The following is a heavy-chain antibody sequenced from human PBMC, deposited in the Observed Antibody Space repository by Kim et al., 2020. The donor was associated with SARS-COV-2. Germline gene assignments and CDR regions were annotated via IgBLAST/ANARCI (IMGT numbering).Heavy chain of an antibody. CDR1: GYTFTTYY. CDR3: ARVRFPDRRTDAFDI. Sequence: ASVKVSCQASGYTFTTYYIHWVRRAPGQGLEWMALINPSDGRTEYAQRFQGSVTVTSDTSTSTVYMELSGLTSGDTAIYYCARVRFPDRRTDAFDIWGQGTMVTVSS. J-gene: IGHJ3*02. V-gene: IGHV1-46*01. D-gene: IGHD3-16*01. CDR2: INPSDGRT.